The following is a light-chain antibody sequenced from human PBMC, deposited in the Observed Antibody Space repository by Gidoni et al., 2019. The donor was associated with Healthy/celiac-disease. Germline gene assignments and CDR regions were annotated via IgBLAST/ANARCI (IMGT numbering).Light chain of an antibody. V-gene: IGKV3-15*01. Sequence: EIVMPQSPATLSVSPGERATLSCRASQRVSSNLAWYQQKPGHAPRLLIYGASTRATGIQARFSGSGSGTEFTLTISSLQSEDFAVDYCQQYNNWPRTFGQGTKVEIK. J-gene: IGKJ1*01. CDR1: QRVSSN. CDR2: GAS. CDR3: QQYNNWPRT.